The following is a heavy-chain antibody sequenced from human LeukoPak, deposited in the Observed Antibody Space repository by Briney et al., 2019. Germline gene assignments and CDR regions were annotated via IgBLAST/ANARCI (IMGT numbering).Heavy chain of an antibody. D-gene: IGHD3-3*01. Sequence: GGSLRLSCAASGFTFSSYGMHWVRQAPGRGLEWVAVIWYDGSNKYYADSVKGRFTISRDNSKNTLYLQMNSLRAEDTAVYYCARDSQVYYDFWSGYHNYYYYYGMDVWGQGITVTVSS. CDR2: IWYDGSNK. CDR1: GFTFSSYG. CDR3: ARDSQVYYDFWSGYHNYYYYYGMDV. J-gene: IGHJ6*02. V-gene: IGHV3-33*01.